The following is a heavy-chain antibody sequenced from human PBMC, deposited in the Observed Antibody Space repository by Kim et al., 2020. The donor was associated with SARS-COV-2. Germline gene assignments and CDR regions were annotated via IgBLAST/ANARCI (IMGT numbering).Heavy chain of an antibody. D-gene: IGHD6-13*01. Sequence: GGSLRLSCAASGFTFSDYYMSWIRQAPGKGLEWVSYISSSGSTIYYADSVKGRFTISRDNAKNSLYLQMNSLRAEDTAVYYCASYPGIAAADIMGAFDIWGQGTMVTVSS. CDR1: GFTFSDYY. J-gene: IGHJ3*02. CDR3: ASYPGIAAADIMGAFDI. CDR2: ISSSGSTI. V-gene: IGHV3-11*01.